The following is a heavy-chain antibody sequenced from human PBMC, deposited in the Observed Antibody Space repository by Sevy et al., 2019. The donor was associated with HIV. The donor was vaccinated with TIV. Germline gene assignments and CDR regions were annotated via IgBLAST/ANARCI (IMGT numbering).Heavy chain of an antibody. D-gene: IGHD5-12*01. J-gene: IGHJ4*02. CDR3: ASQRGGYERLYYFDS. CDR1: GFTYS. V-gene: IGHV3-48*01. Sequence: GGSLRLSCVASGFTYSMNWVRQAPGKGLEWVSYIRDSSATIHYADSVKGRLTISRDKAKNSLYLQMNTLRAEDTAVYYCASQRGGYERLYYFDSWGQGTLVTVSS. CDR2: IRDSSATI.